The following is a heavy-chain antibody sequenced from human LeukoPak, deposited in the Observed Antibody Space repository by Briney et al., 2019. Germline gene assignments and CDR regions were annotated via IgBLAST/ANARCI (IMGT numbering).Heavy chain of an antibody. Sequence: PGGSLRLSCAASGLNFRKSWMTWVRQAPGRGLEWVANIKDDVSEKYYVDSVKGRFTISRDDAKNSLYLQMNSLRAEDTAVYYCTNWGDTWGLDFWGQGVLVSVSS. CDR2: IKDDVSEK. J-gene: IGHJ4*02. CDR3: TNWGDTWGLDF. D-gene: IGHD7-27*01. CDR1: GLNFRKSW. V-gene: IGHV3-7*01.